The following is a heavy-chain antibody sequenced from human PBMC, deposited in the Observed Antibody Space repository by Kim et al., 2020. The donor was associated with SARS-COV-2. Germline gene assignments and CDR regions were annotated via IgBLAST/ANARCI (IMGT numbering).Heavy chain of an antibody. CDR1: GFTVSSNY. J-gene: IGHJ4*02. CDR3: ARASTEYSSGWYVDY. Sequence: GSLRLSCAASGFTVSSNYMSWVRQAPGKGLEWVSVIYSGGSTYYADSVKGRFTISRDNSKNTLYLQMNSLRAEDTAVYYCARASTEYSSGWYVDYWGQGTLVTVSS. D-gene: IGHD6-19*01. V-gene: IGHV3-53*01. CDR2: IYSGGST.